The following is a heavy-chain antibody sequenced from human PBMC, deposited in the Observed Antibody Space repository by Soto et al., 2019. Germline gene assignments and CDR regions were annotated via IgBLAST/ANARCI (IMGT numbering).Heavy chain of an antibody. CDR1: GFTFSNAW. Sequence: EVQLVESGGGLVKPGGSLRLSCAASGFTFSNAWMSWVRQAPGKGLEWVGRIKSKTDGGTTDYAAPVKGRFTISRDYSQAALYLQMNSLNPEDTAVYYCTSHSDYSDHSGFDYSGQGPLLPVSS. CDR2: IKSKTDGGTT. V-gene: IGHV3-15*01. D-gene: IGHD3-22*01. CDR3: TSHSDYSDHSGFDY. J-gene: IGHJ4*02.